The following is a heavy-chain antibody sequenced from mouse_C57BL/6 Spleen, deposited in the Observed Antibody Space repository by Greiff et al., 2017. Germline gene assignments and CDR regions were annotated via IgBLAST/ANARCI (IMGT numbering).Heavy chain of an antibody. CDR2: IWWDDDK. V-gene: IGHV8-8*01. J-gene: IGHJ4*01. CDR3: ARIAPIGDAMDY. D-gene: IGHD3-1*01. Sequence: QVTLKVCGPGILQPSQTLSLTCSFSGFSLSTFGMGVGRIRQPSGKGLEWLAHIWWDDDKYYNPALKSRLTISKDTAKNQICLKIANVSTADTATYYCARIAPIGDAMDYWGQGTSVTVSS. CDR1: GFSLSTFGMG.